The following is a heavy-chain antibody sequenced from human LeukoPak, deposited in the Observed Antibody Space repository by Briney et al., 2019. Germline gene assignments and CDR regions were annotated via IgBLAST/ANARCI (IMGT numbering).Heavy chain of an antibody. CDR3: ARAQGWLARPYYFDY. CDR2: INHSGST. Sequence: AGGSLRLSCAASGFTFSSYWMSWVRQPPGKGLEWIGEINHSGSTNYNPSLKSRVTISVDTSKNQFSLKLSSVTAADTAVYYCARAQGWLARPYYFDYWGQGTLVTVSS. D-gene: IGHD6-19*01. J-gene: IGHJ4*02. CDR1: GFTFSSYW. V-gene: IGHV4-34*01.